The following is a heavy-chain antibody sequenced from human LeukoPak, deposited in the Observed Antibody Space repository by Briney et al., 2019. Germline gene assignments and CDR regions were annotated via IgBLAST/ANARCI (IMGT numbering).Heavy chain of an antibody. J-gene: IGHJ5*02. CDR2: FDPEDGET. CDR3: ARGDWFDP. Sequence: ASVKVSCKVSGYTLTELSMHWVRQAPGKGLEWMGGFDPEDGETIYAQKFQGRVTMTRNTSIGTAYMELSSLRSEDTAVYYCARGDWFDPWGQGTLVTVSS. V-gene: IGHV1-24*01. D-gene: IGHD3-16*01. CDR1: GYTLTELS.